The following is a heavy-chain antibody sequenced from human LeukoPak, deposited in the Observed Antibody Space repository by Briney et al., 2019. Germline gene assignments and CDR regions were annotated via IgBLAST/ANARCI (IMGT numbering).Heavy chain of an antibody. J-gene: IGHJ4*02. D-gene: IGHD5-24*01. CDR2: IIPILGIA. V-gene: IGHV1-69*04. Sequence: ASVKVSCKASGGTFSSYTISWVRQAPGQGLEWMGGIIPILGIANFAQKFQGRVTITADKSTSTAYMELSSLRSEDTAVYYCARDRTGRDGYNFPGYWGQGTLVTVSS. CDR1: GGTFSSYT. CDR3: ARDRTGRDGYNFPGY.